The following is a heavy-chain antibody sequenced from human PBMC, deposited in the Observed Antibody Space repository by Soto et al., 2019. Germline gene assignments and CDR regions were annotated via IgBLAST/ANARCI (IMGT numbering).Heavy chain of an antibody. Sequence: QVQLVQSGAEVKKPGASVKVSCKASGYTFTSYGINWVRQAPGQGLEWMGWISAYNGNTHYAQKLQGRVTMTTDTSTSTACMELGSLRSDETAVYYCARVQSGYDFAYWGQGTLVTVSS. CDR2: ISAYNGNT. CDR3: ARVQSGYDFAY. V-gene: IGHV1-18*01. D-gene: IGHD5-12*01. J-gene: IGHJ4*02. CDR1: GYTFTSYG.